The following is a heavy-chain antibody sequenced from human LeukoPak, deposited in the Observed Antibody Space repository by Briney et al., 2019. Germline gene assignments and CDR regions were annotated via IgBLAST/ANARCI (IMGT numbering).Heavy chain of an antibody. CDR3: VRGQGAFGGYEWANWFDP. D-gene: IGHD5-12*01. Sequence: SETLSLTCSASGGSIRSSSYYWAWIRQPPGKGLDWIATGHYSGSTFYNPSLKSRLTLSIDTSKNLFSLQVTSVTAADTAMYYCVRGQGAFGGYEWANWFDPWGQGTLVTVSS. J-gene: IGHJ5*02. CDR1: GGSIRSSSYY. V-gene: IGHV4-39*02. CDR2: GHYSGST.